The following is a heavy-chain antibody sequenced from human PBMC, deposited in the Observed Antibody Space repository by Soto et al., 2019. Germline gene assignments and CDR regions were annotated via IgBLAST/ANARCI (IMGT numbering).Heavy chain of an antibody. CDR1: GFTFSSYG. CDR2: IWYDGSNK. Sequence: GGSLRLSCAASGFTFSSYGMHWVRQAPGKGLEWVAVIWYDGSNKYYDNSLKGRFSITRDNSKNKLYLHMNSLRAEDTAVYYCASDKNPPDYGDYVFDYWGQGTLVTVSS. D-gene: IGHD4-17*01. J-gene: IGHJ4*02. CDR3: ASDKNPPDYGDYVFDY. V-gene: IGHV3-33*01.